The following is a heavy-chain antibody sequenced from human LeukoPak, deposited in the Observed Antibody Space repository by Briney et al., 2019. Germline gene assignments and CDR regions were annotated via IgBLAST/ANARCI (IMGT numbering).Heavy chain of an antibody. Sequence: SETLSPTCTVSGGSISSYHWSWIRQPPGKGLEWIGYIYYSGSTNYNPSLKSRVTISVDTSKNQFSLKLSSETAADTAVYYCARGPRYDSSGYLHYYYYMDVWGKGTTVTVSS. D-gene: IGHD3-22*01. CDR3: ARGPRYDSSGYLHYYYYMDV. V-gene: IGHV4-59*01. CDR2: IYYSGST. J-gene: IGHJ6*03. CDR1: GGSISSYH.